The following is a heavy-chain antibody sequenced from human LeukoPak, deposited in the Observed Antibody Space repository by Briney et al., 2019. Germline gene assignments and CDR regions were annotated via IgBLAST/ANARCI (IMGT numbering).Heavy chain of an antibody. J-gene: IGHJ4*02. Sequence: GASVKVSCKASGYTFTSYGISWVRQAPGQGPEWMGWINPDSGGTNYAQKFQGRVTMTRDTSISTAYMELSRLRSDDTAVYYCARGADSSSWGYYRGQGTLVTVSS. CDR2: INPDSGGT. CDR3: ARGADSSSWGYY. D-gene: IGHD6-13*01. CDR1: GYTFTSYG. V-gene: IGHV1-2*02.